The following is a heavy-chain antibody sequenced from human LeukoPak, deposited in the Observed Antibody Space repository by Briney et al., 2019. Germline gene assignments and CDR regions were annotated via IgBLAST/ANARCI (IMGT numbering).Heavy chain of an antibody. Sequence: GGSLRLSCAASGFTFSSYWMHWVRQAPGKGLVWVSRINSDGSSTTYADSVKGRFTISRDNAKSTLYLQMNSLRAEDTAVYYCARDPRGYLAAAGIDYWGQGTLFTVSS. V-gene: IGHV3-74*01. CDR2: INSDGSST. CDR1: GFTFSSYW. CDR3: ARDPRGYLAAAGIDY. J-gene: IGHJ4*02. D-gene: IGHD6-13*01.